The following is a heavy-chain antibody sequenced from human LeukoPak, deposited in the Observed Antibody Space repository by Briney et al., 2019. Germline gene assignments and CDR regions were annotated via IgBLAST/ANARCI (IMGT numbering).Heavy chain of an antibody. CDR2: IYYSGST. V-gene: IGHV4-59*12. Sequence: SETLSLTCTVSGGSISSYYWSWIRQPPGRGLEWIGYIYYSGSTYYNPSLKSRVTISVDTSKNQFSLKLSSVTAADTAVYYCARGGVDIVVVPASYGMDVWGQGTTVTVSS. J-gene: IGHJ6*02. CDR1: GGSISSYY. CDR3: ARGGVDIVVVPASYGMDV. D-gene: IGHD2-2*01.